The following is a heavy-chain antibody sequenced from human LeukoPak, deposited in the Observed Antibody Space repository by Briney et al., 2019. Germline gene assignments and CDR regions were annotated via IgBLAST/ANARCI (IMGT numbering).Heavy chain of an antibody. CDR2: IYYSGST. CDR3: ARGLHYYYYMDV. CDR1: GGSISSSSYY. J-gene: IGHJ6*03. Sequence: SETLSLTCTVSGGSISSSSYYWGWIRQPPGKGLEWIGSIYYSGSTYYNPSLKSRVTISVDTSKNQFSLKLSSVTAADTAVYYCARGLHYYYYMDVWGTGTTVTVSS. V-gene: IGHV4-39*01.